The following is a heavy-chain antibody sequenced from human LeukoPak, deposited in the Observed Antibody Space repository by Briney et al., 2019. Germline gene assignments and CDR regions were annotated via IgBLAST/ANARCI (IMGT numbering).Heavy chain of an antibody. D-gene: IGHD6-19*01. CDR1: GYTFTNNA. J-gene: IGHJ4*02. CDR2: INTNTGNP. Sequence: ASVKVSCKTSGYTFTNNAINWVRQAPGQGLEWMGWINTNTGNPTYAQGFTGRFVFSLDTSVSTAYLQISSLKAEDTAVYYCARFSAQWLPDSFDYWGQGTLVTVSS. CDR3: ARFSAQWLPDSFDY. V-gene: IGHV7-4-1*02.